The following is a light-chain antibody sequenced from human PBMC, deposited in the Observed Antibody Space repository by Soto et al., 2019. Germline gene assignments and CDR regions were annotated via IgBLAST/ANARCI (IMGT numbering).Light chain of an antibody. Sequence: LPLYNGPLSLSPGERATLSCRASQSVSSSYLAWYQQKPGQAPRLLIYGASSRATGIPDRFSGSGSGTDFTLTISRLEPEDFAVYYCQQYGSSGTFGQGTKVDIK. J-gene: IGKJ1*01. CDR2: GAS. V-gene: IGKV3-20*01. CDR1: QSVSSSY. CDR3: QQYGSSGT.